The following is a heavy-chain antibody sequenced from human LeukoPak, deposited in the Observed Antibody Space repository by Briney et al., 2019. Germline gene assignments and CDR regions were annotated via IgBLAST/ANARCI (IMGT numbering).Heavy chain of an antibody. D-gene: IGHD6-19*01. V-gene: IGHV3-7*01. J-gene: IGHJ3*02. CDR3: ATFMGSWLVTGGYGDAFDI. CDR2: IKQDGSEK. Sequence: QSGGSLRLSCAASGFTFSSYWMSWVRQAPGKGLEWVANIKQDGSEKYYVDSVKGRFTISRDNAKNSLYLQMNSLRAEDTAVYYCATFMGSWLVTGGYGDAFDIWGQGTMVTVSS. CDR1: GFTFSSYW.